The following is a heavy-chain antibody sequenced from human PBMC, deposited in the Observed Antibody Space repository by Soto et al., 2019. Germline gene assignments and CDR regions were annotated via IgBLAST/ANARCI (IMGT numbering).Heavy chain of an antibody. D-gene: IGHD5-12*01. J-gene: IGHJ3*01. V-gene: IGHV5-51*01. CDR3: ARRGTLSGRDAFDV. CDR2: VYVSDSET. CDR1: GYYSSSYW. Sequence: RGESLKISCRGSGYYSSSYWIAWVRQMSGKGLEWVGSVYVSDSETKYSPSFQGQVTISADKYTNTAYLYWSSLKASDTAMYYCARRGTLSGRDAFDVWGEGTMVPVSS.